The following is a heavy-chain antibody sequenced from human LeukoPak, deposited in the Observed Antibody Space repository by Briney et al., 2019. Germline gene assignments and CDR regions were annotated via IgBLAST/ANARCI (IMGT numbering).Heavy chain of an antibody. V-gene: IGHV4-39*01. J-gene: IGHJ4*02. Sequence: SATLSLTCTVSGGSITSSTYYWAWMRQPPGKGLEWIGSIYYSGTTYYNPSLKSRVTISVDTSKNQFSLKLSSVTAADTAVYYCARGFPSGSYFHWGQGTLVTVS. CDR2: IYYSGTT. D-gene: IGHD1-26*01. CDR1: GGSITSSTYY. CDR3: ARGFPSGSYFH.